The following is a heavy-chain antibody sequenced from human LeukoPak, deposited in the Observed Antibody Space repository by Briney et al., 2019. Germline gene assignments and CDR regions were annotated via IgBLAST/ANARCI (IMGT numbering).Heavy chain of an antibody. CDR2: IYYTGST. V-gene: IGHV4-59*08. Sequence: SETLSLTCTVSGASMSDYYWSWIRQPPGKGLEWIEYIYYTGSTNYNPSLKSRVTMSVDTSKNQISLKLSSVAAADSAVYYCVRRVRYFGQNDYWGQGTLVTVSS. J-gene: IGHJ4*02. D-gene: IGHD3-9*01. CDR1: GASMSDYY. CDR3: VRRVRYFGQNDY.